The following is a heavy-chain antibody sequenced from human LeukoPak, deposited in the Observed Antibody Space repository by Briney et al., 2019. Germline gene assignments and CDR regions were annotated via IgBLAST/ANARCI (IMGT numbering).Heavy chain of an antibody. V-gene: IGHV3-23*01. Sequence: GGSLRLSCAASGFTFSSYAMSWVRQAPGKGLEWVSAISGSGGSTYYADSVKGRFTISRDNSKNTLYLQMNSLRAEDTAVYYCANSVRGFGEVFDYWGQGTLVTVSS. CDR3: ANSVRGFGEVFDY. CDR2: ISGSGGST. CDR1: GFTFSSYA. J-gene: IGHJ4*02. D-gene: IGHD3-10*01.